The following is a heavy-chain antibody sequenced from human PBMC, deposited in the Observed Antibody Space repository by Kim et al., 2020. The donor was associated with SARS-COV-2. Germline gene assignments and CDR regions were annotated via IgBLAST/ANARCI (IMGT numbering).Heavy chain of an antibody. J-gene: IGHJ4*02. CDR2: IRSKAYGGTT. V-gene: IGHV3-49*04. Sequence: GGSLRLSCTASGFTFGDYAMSWVRQAPGKGLEWVGFIRSKAYGGTTEYAASVKGRFTISRDDSKSIAYLQMNSLKTEDTAVYYCTRDKRAPFPHTHYYDSSGYYYWGQGTLVTVSS. CDR3: TRDKRAPFPHTHYYDSSGYYY. CDR1: GFTFGDYA. D-gene: IGHD3-22*01.